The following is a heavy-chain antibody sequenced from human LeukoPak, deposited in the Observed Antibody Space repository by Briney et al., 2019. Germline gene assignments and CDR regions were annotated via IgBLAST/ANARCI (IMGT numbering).Heavy chain of an antibody. CDR1: GLINTNYW. CDR3: ARDTWEWELLLDAFDI. CDR2: ISSSSSYI. J-gene: IGHJ3*02. V-gene: IGHV3-21*01. Sequence: GGSLRLSCAASGLINTNYWMHWVRQVPGKGLEWVSSISSSSSYIYYADSVKGRFTISRDNAKNSLYLQMNSLRAEDTAVYYCARDTWEWELLLDAFDIWGQGTMVTVSS. D-gene: IGHD1-26*01.